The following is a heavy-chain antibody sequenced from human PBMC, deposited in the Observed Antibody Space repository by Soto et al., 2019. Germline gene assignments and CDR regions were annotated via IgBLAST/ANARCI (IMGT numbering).Heavy chain of an antibody. CDR2: IYWDDDE. J-gene: IGHJ6*02. Sequence: QITVKESGPTLVKPTQTLTLTCTLSGFSLSNSGVGVAWIRQPPGKALEWLALIYWDDDERYRPSLRSRLTITKDISKNQVGLTMTNVDPVDTATYFCTHTGGRGAGMDVWGQGTTVTVSS. CDR1: GFSLSNSGVG. V-gene: IGHV2-5*02. D-gene: IGHD2-15*01. CDR3: THTGGRGAGMDV.